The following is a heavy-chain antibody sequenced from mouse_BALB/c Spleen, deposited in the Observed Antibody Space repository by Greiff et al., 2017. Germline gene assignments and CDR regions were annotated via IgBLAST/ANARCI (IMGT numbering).Heavy chain of an antibody. CDR1: GDSITSGY. Sequence: EVQRVESGPSLVKPSQTLSLTCSVTGDSITSGYWNWIRKFPGNKLEYMGYISYSGSTYYNPSLKSRISTTRDTSKNQYYLQLNSVTTEDTATYYCASAQTARATFPFAYWGQGTLVTVSA. D-gene: IGHD3-2*01. CDR2: ISYSGST. V-gene: IGHV3-8*02. CDR3: ASAQTARATFPFAY. J-gene: IGHJ3*01.